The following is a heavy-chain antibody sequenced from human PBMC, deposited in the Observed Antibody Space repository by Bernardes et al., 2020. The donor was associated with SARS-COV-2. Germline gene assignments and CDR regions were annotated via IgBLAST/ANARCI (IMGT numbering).Heavy chain of an antibody. CDR2: IYYSGST. V-gene: IGHV4-59*02. CDR3: ARSKYSSSSPDY. J-gene: IGHJ4*02. Sequence: SETLSLTCTVSGGSVSYPYWSWIRQPPGPGLEWIGYIYYSGSTNYNPSLKSRVTISVDTSKNQFSLKLSSVTAADTAVYYCARSKYSSSSPDYWGQGTLVTVSS. D-gene: IGHD6-6*01. CDR1: GGSVSYPY.